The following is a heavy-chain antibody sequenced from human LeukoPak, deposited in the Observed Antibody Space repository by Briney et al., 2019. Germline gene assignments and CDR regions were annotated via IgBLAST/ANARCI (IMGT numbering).Heavy chain of an antibody. D-gene: IGHD1-26*01. CDR3: ARVPGGPHSGSYAYFDY. Sequence: GGSLRLSCEASGLSFTNYAMMWVRQAPGKGLQWISTLTGYGGTYYADSGEGRFIISRDNAKNSLYLQMNSLRAEDTAVYYCARVPGGPHSGSYAYFDYWGQGTLVTVSS. CDR1: GLSFTNYA. J-gene: IGHJ4*02. CDR2: LTGYGGT. V-gene: IGHV3-23*01.